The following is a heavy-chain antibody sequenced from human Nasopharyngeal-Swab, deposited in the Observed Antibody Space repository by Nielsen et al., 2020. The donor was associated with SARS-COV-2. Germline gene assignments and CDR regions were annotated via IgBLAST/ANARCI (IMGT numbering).Heavy chain of an antibody. D-gene: IGHD6-19*01. CDR3: ARDASGWYIDY. Sequence: GGSLRLSCASSGFTFSSYAMHWVRQSPCKWLDWFAFISYDGSNKYYADSVKGRFTISRDNSKNTLYLQMNSLRAEDTAVYYCARDASGWYIDYWGQGTLVTVSS. CDR1: GFTFSSYA. V-gene: IGHV3-30-3*01. CDR2: ISYDGSNK. J-gene: IGHJ4*02.